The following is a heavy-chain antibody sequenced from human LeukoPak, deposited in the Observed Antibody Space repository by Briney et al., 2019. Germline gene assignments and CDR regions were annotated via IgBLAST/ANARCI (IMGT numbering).Heavy chain of an antibody. Sequence: GESLKISCKGSGYSFTSYWIGWVRQMPGKGLEWMGIIYPGDSDTRYSPSFQGQVTISADKSISTAYLQWSSLKASDTAMYYCARCLHSSGRYPYFDYWGQGTLVTVSS. CDR2: IYPGDSDT. D-gene: IGHD6-19*01. J-gene: IGHJ4*02. CDR3: ARCLHSSGRYPYFDY. V-gene: IGHV5-51*01. CDR1: GYSFTSYW.